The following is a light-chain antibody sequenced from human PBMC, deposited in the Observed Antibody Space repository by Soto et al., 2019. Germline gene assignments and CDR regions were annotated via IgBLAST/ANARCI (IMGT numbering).Light chain of an antibody. V-gene: IGKV3-15*01. J-gene: IGKJ1*01. CDR2: GAS. CDR3: QQYDNWPRWT. Sequence: EIVMTQSPGTLSLSPGERATLSCRASHSASSSLAWYQQKPGQAPRLLIYGASTRATGTPARFSGSGSGTEFTLTISSLQSEDFAVYYCQQYDNWPRWTFGQGTKVDIK. CDR1: HSASSS.